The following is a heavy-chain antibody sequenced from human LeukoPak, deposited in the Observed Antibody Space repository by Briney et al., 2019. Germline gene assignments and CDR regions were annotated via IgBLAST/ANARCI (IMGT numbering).Heavy chain of an antibody. CDR2: LYTSSYT. J-gene: IGHJ4*02. CDR3: ARDSYYDLLTGYSNYYFDN. Sequence: SETLSLTCTVSGVSISSSHWSWIRQSAGKGLEWIGRLYTSSYTNYNPSLRSRVTMSVDTSKNQFSPKLSSVTAADTAVYYCARDSYYDLLTGYSNYYFDNWGQGTLVTVSS. D-gene: IGHD3-9*01. V-gene: IGHV4-4*07. CDR1: GVSISSSH.